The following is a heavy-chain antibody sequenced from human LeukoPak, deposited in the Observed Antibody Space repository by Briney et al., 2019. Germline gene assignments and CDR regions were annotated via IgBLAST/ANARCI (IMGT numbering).Heavy chain of an antibody. CDR3: ARVGMDYYYYYMDV. CDR1: GFTFSSYG. CDR2: ISYDGSNK. D-gene: IGHD6-13*01. J-gene: IGHJ6*03. V-gene: IGHV3-30*03. Sequence: TGGSLRLSCAASGFTFSSYGMHWVRQAPGKGLEWVAVISYDGSNKYSADSVKGRFTISRDNSKNTLYLQMNSLRAEDTAVYYCARVGMDYYYYYMDVWAKGPRSPSP.